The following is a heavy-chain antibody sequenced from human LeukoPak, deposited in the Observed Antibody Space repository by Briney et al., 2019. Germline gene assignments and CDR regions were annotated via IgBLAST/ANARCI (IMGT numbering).Heavy chain of an antibody. J-gene: IGHJ6*02. CDR1: GFTFSSYS. D-gene: IGHD4-17*01. Sequence: GGSLRLSCAASGFTFSSYSMNWVRQAPGKGLEWVSYISSSSSTIYYADSVKGRFTISRDNAKNSLYLQMNSLRDEDTAVYYCARDSSATVTSHYYGMDVWGQGTTVTVSS. CDR3: ARDSSATVTSHYYGMDV. V-gene: IGHV3-48*02. CDR2: ISSSSSTI.